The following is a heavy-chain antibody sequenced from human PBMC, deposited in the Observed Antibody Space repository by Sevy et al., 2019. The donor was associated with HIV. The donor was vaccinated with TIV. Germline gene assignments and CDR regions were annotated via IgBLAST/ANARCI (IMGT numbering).Heavy chain of an antibody. V-gene: IGHV3-30-3*01. Sequence: GGSLRLSCAVSGFTFSSYAMHWVRQAPGKGLEWVAVISYDGSNKYYADSVKGRFTISRDNSKNTLYLQMNSLRAEDTAVYYCARNLHGSRRAYYGMDVWGQGTTVTVSS. CDR1: GFTFSSYA. J-gene: IGHJ6*02. CDR3: ARNLHGSRRAYYGMDV. CDR2: ISYDGSNK.